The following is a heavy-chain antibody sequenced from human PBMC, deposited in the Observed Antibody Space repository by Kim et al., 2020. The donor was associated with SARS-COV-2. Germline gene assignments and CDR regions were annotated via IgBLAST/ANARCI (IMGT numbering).Heavy chain of an antibody. CDR1: GVSISSSSYY. J-gene: IGHJ4*02. CDR3: ARLLKRGYYDSSGYYGQYYFDY. D-gene: IGHD3-22*01. Sequence: SETLSLTCTVSGVSISSSSYYWGWIRQPPGKGLEWIGSIYYSGSTYYNPSLKSRVTISVDTSKNQFSLKLSSVTAADTAVYYCARLLKRGYYDSSGYYGQYYFDYWGQGTLVTVSS. CDR2: IYYSGST. V-gene: IGHV4-39*01.